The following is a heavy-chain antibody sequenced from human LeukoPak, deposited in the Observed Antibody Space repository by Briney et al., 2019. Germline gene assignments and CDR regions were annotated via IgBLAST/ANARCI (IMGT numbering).Heavy chain of an antibody. CDR2: IYTSGST. D-gene: IGHD2-8*01. J-gene: IGHJ3*02. V-gene: IGHV4-61*02. Sequence: SQTLSLTCTVSGGSISSGSYYWSWIRQPAGKGLKWIGRIYTSGSTNYNPSLKSRVTISVDTSKNQFSLKLSSVTAADTAVYYCARYCTNGVCSDAFDIWGQGTMVTVSS. CDR1: GGSISSGSYY. CDR3: ARYCTNGVCSDAFDI.